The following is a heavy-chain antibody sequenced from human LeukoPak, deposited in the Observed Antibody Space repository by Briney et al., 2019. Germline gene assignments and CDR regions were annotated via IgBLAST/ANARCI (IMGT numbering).Heavy chain of an antibody. CDR2: ISSSGSTI. Sequence: PGGSLRLSCAASGFTFSSFEMNWVRQAPGKGLEWVSYISSSGSTIYHTDSVRGRFIISRGNAKNSLYLQMNSLRAEDTAIYYCARWLDVWGNGTTVTVSS. V-gene: IGHV3-48*03. J-gene: IGHJ6*04. CDR1: GFTFSSFE. CDR3: ARWLDV.